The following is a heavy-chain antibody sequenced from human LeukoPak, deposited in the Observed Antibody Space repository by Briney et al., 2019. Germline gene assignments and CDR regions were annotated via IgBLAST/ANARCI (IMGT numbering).Heavy chain of an antibody. V-gene: IGHV1-18*01. J-gene: IGHJ4*02. Sequence: ASVKVSCKASGYTFTSYGISWVRQAPGQGLEWMGWISAYNGNTNYAQKLQGRVTMTTDTSTSTAYMELRSLRSDDTAVYYCARDQTLYCSGGSCPGYWGQGTLVTVSS. D-gene: IGHD2-15*01. CDR2: ISAYNGNT. CDR3: ARDQTLYCSGGSCPGY. CDR1: GYTFTSYG.